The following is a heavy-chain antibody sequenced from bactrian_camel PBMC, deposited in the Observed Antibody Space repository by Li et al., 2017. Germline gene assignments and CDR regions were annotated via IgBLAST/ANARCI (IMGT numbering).Heavy chain of an antibody. D-gene: IGHD5*01. CDR3: AAARPVFDGCEGYNY. CDR2: INSGGSTT. Sequence: HVQLVESGGGSVQAGGYLRLSCGASGSIYGDACVGWLRQAPGKGLEWVSLINSGGSTTYYADSVKGRFTISRDDAKNTLYQQMNSLRPEDTAMYYCAAARPVFDGCEGYNYWGQGTQVTVS. J-gene: IGHJ4*01. V-gene: IGHV3S1*01. CDR1: GSIYGDAC.